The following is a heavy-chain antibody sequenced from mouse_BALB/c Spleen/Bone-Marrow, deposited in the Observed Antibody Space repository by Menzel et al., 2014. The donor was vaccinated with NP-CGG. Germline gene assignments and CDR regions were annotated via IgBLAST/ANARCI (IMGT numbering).Heavy chain of an antibody. V-gene: IGHV14-3*02. J-gene: IGHJ4*01. Sequence: EAKLMDSGAELVKPGASVKLSCTASGFNIKDTYMHWVKQRPEQGLEWIGRIDPANGNTKYDPKFQGKATITADTSSNTAYLQLSSLTSEDTAVYYCARWEYYAMDYWGQGTSVTVSS. CDR2: IDPANGNT. CDR3: ARWEYYAMDY. D-gene: IGHD4-1*01. CDR1: GFNIKDTY.